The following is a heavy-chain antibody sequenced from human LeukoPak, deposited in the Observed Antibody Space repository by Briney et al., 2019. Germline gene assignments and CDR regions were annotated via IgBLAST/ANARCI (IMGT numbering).Heavy chain of an antibody. D-gene: IGHD5-18*01. CDR2: IFDSGST. CDR1: GVSISNYY. V-gene: IGHV4-59*01. Sequence: SETLSLTCTVSGVSISNYYWSWIRQPPGKGLEWIGYIFDSGSTNYNPSLKSRVTISVDTSKNQLSLKLNFVTAADTAVYYCARHRGYTYGPNWYFDLWGRGTLVTVSS. J-gene: IGHJ2*01. CDR3: ARHRGYTYGPNWYFDL.